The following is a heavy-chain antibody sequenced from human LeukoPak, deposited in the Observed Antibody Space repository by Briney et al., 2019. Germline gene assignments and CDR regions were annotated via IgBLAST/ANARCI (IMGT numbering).Heavy chain of an antibody. V-gene: IGHV4-4*07. CDR3: ARISEERFASPGDYYGMDV. J-gene: IGHJ6*02. CDR1: GGSISSYY. D-gene: IGHD1-1*01. CDR2: IYTSGST. Sequence: SETLSLTRTVSGGSISSYYGSWIRQPAGKGLEWIGRIYTSGSTNYNPSLKSRVTMSVDTSKNQFSLKLSSVPAADTAVYYCARISEERFASPGDYYGMDVWAQGTTVTVSS.